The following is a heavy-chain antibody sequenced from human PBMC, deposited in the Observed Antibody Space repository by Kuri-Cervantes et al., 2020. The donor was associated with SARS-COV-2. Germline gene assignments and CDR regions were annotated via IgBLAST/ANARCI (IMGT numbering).Heavy chain of an antibody. CDR1: GFTFSSYG. CDR2: IWYGGSNK. CDR3: AKSLADWTNDAYDA. V-gene: IGHV3-33*06. Sequence: GESLKISCAASGFTFSSYGMHWVRQAPGKGLEWVAVIWYGGSNKYYADSVKGRFTISRDNSKDTLYLQMNSLRADDTAVYHCAKSLADWTNDAYDAWGQGTTVTVSS. D-gene: IGHD3-9*01. J-gene: IGHJ3*01.